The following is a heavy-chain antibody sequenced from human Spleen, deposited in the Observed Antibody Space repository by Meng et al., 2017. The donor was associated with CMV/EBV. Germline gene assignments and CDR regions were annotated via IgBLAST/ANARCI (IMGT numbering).Heavy chain of an antibody. Sequence: QVQLVQSGAEVKKPGTSVKVSCKTSGYIFADYFMHWVRQAPGQGXEWMGWINPKSGGAKYAQKFQGRVTVTRETSIGTVYMEVSRLRSDDTAVYYCATAEFDYWGQGTLVTFSS. CDR2: INPKSGGA. CDR1: GYIFADYF. V-gene: IGHV1-2*02. J-gene: IGHJ4*02. CDR3: ATAEFDY.